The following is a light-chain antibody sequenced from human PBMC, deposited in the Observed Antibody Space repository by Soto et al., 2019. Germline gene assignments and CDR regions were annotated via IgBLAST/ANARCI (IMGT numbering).Light chain of an antibody. CDR3: QQYNSYLIT. CDR2: DAS. J-gene: IGKJ5*01. CDR1: QSISSW. V-gene: IGKV1-5*01. Sequence: DIQMTQSPSTLSASVGDRVTITCRASQSISSWLAWYQQKPGKAPKLLIYDASSLESGVPSRFSGSGSGTEFTPTISSLQPDDFAPYYCQQYNSYLITFGQGTRLEIK.